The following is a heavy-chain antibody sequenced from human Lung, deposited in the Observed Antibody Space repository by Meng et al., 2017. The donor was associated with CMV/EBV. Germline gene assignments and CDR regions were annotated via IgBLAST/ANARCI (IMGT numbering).Heavy chain of an antibody. CDR1: GFTFSSYE. CDR3: ASYYYDSSGYRDD. D-gene: IGHD3-22*01. CDR2: ISSSGSTI. V-gene: IGHV3-48*03. Sequence: GGSLRLXCAASGFTFSSYEMNWVRQAPGKGLEWVSYISSSGSTIYYADSVKGRFTISRDNAKNSLYLQMNSLRAEDTAVYYCASYYYDSSGYRDDWGQGTLVTVSS. J-gene: IGHJ4*02.